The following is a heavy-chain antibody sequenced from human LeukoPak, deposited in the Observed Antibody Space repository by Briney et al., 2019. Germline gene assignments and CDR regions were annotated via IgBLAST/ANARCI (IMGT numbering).Heavy chain of an antibody. Sequence: GGSLRLSCAASGFTFSSYSMHWVRQDPGKGLEWVAIISNDGTHKFYADSVKGRFTISRDNSKNTLYLQMNSLRTEDTAVYYCAKEMGPSIHGDYWGQGTVVTVSP. CDR2: ISNDGTHK. CDR3: AKEMGPSIHGDY. CDR1: GFTFSSYS. J-gene: IGHJ4*02. V-gene: IGHV3-30*18. D-gene: IGHD2-8*01.